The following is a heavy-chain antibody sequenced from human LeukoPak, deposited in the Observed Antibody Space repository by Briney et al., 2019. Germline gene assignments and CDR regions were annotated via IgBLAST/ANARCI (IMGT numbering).Heavy chain of an antibody. CDR1: GGSISSYY. V-gene: IGHV4-59*08. D-gene: IGHD6-19*01. CDR3: ARHDSWGSSGRIDY. Sequence: SETLSLTCTVSGGSISSYYWSWIRQPPGKGLEWIGYIYYSGSTNYNPSLKSRVTISVDTSKNQFSLKLSSVTAADTAVYYCARHDSWGSSGRIDYWGQGTLVTVSS. J-gene: IGHJ4*02. CDR2: IYYSGST.